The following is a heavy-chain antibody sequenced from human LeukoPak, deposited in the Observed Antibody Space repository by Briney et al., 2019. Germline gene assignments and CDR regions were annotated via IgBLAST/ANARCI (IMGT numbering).Heavy chain of an antibody. V-gene: IGHV4-59*01. D-gene: IGHD4-17*01. CDR1: GGSIRRYY. J-gene: IGHJ5*02. CDR3: ARTGSTVTMLYPFDP. CDR2: IYYSGST. Sequence: SETLSLTCTVSGGSIRRYYWSWIRQPPGKGLEWIGYIYYSGSTNYNPSLKSRVSISVDTSKNQFSLKLSSVTAADTAVYYCARTGSTVTMLYPFDPRGQGTLVTVSS.